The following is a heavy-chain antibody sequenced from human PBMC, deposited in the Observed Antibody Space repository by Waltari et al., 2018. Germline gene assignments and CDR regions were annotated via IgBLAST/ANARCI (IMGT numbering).Heavy chain of an antibody. D-gene: IGHD2-2*01. J-gene: IGHJ4*02. V-gene: IGHV4-59*12. CDR2: IFGESEIT. CDR3: TRDPPSSSSD. Sequence: QVQLQESGPGLVKPSETLSLTCVGAGDCIRDTYYWTWIRQPTGKGLEWIGNIFGESEITNYNSSLKSRVTISKVTSRNQFFLSLTSVTASDSAVYYCTRDPPSSSSDWGQGVLVTVSS. CDR1: GDCIRDTYY.